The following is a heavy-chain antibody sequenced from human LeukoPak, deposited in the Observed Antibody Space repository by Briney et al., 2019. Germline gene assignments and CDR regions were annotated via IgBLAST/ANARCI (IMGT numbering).Heavy chain of an antibody. J-gene: IGHJ1*01. CDR1: GFIFSSYV. CDR3: AKDLPKISIFGGLQH. CDR2: ISASGDST. D-gene: IGHD3-3*01. Sequence: PGGSLRLSCAASGFIFSSYVMSWVRQAPGKGLEWVSGISASGDSTYYADSVKGRFTISRDNSKNTLYLQMNSLRGEDTAVYFCAKDLPKISIFGGLQHWGQGTLVTVSS. V-gene: IGHV3-23*01.